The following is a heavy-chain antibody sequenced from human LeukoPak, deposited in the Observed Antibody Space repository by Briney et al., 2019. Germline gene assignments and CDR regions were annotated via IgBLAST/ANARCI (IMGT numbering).Heavy chain of an antibody. D-gene: IGHD6-13*01. V-gene: IGHV4-59*01. CDR3: ARGVYIAAAQYGY. Sequence: SETLSLTCTVSGGSISSYYWSLIRQPPGKGLEWIAYISDIGSINYNPSLKSRVTISVDTSKNQFSLKLSSVTAADTAVYYCARGVYIAAAQYGYWGQGTLVTVSS. J-gene: IGHJ4*02. CDR1: GGSISSYY. CDR2: ISDIGSI.